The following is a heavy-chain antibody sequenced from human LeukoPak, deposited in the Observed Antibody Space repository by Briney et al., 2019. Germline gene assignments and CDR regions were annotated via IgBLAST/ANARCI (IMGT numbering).Heavy chain of an antibody. J-gene: IGHJ4*02. V-gene: IGHV3-7*01. D-gene: IGHD2-15*01. CDR2: TKPDGSAE. Sequence: HPGGSLRLSCAASGFIFRNYWMGWVRQAPGKGLEGVANTKPDGSAEYYADSVRGRFTTSRDNANNFLYLQMNRLRAEDTAVYYCARDGGLNTNFGYWGQGTLVTVSS. CDR1: GFIFRNYW. CDR3: ARDGGLNTNFGY.